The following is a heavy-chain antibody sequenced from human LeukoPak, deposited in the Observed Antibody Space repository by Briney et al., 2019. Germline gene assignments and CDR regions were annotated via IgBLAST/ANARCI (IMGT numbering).Heavy chain of an antibody. CDR3: ARMVGLNYYDSSGYYAYYFDY. J-gene: IGHJ4*02. V-gene: IGHV4-39*07. CDR1: GGSISSGSYC. Sequence: SETLSLTCTVSGGSISSGSYCWSWIRQPPGKGLEWIGSIYHSGSTYYNPSLKSRVTISVDTSKNQFSLKLSSVTAADTAVCYCARMVGLNYYDSSGYYAYYFDYWGQGTLVAVSS. D-gene: IGHD3-22*01. CDR2: IYHSGST.